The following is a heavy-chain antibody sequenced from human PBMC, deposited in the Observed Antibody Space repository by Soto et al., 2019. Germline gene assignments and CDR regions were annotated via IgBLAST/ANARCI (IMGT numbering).Heavy chain of an antibody. D-gene: IGHD3-3*01. CDR1: GFTFSNAW. CDR3: TTDHFTIFGVVIGGMDV. J-gene: IGHJ6*02. Sequence: LRLSCAASGFTFSNAWMSWVRQAPGKGLEWVGRIKSKTDGGTTDYAAPVKGRFTISRDDSKNTLYLQMNGLKTEDTAVYYCTTDHFTIFGVVIGGMDVWGQGTTVTVSS. V-gene: IGHV3-15*01. CDR2: IKSKTDGGTT.